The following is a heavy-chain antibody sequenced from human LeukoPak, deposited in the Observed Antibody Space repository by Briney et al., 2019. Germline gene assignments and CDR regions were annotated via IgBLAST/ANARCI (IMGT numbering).Heavy chain of an antibody. CDR1: GDSVGRSDSY. D-gene: IGHD3-22*01. Sequence: KASETLSLTCSVSGDSVGRSDSYWDWIRQPPGKGLEWIGTIYYSGRTYYSPSLKSRVTMSVDPSNNQFSLTLRSVTAADTALYYCARRRYYDGSGYLEWGQGTLLSVSS. J-gene: IGHJ1*01. V-gene: IGHV4-39*01. CDR3: ARRRYYDGSGYLE. CDR2: IYYSGRT.